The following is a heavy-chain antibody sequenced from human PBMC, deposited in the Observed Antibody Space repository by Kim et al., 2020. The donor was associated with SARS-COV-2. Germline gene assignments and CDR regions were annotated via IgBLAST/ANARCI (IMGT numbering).Heavy chain of an antibody. D-gene: IGHD6-13*01. CDR1: GYTFTGYY. CDR2: MNPNSGAS. V-gene: IGHV1-2*02. J-gene: IGHJ4*02. Sequence: ASVKVSCEGSGYTFTGYYMHWVRQAPGQGLEWMGWMNPNSGASNSAQNFQGRVSMTRDTSISTAYVELTRLTSDDTAVYYCATSSGYSSSWGPFDYWGQGTLVTVSS. CDR3: ATSSGYSSSWGPFDY.